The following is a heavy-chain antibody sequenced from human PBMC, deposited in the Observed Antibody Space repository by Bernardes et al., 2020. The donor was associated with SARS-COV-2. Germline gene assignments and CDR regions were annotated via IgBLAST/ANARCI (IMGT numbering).Heavy chain of an antibody. CDR3: ARHVGYNYGYSDY. D-gene: IGHD5-18*01. CDR1: GGSFSGYY. Sequence: SETLSLTCAVYGGSFSGYYWSWIRQPPGKGLEWIGEIDQSGNTNYNPSLKSRVTVSIDTSKNQCSLKLSSVTAADTASYYCARHVGYNYGYSDYWGQGIMVTVSS. CDR2: IDQSGNT. J-gene: IGHJ4*02. V-gene: IGHV4-34*01.